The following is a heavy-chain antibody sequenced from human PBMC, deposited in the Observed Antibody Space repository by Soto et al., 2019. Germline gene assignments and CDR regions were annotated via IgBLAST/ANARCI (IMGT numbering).Heavy chain of an antibody. Sequence: GGSLRLSCAASGFTFSGYWMHWVRQGPGTGLVWISRISIDETSTNYADSVKGRFTISRDNAKNTLYLQMNSLRAEDTAVYYCARGGAATPYGTGVRGQGTTVTVSS. J-gene: IGHJ6*02. CDR1: GFTFSGYW. D-gene: IGHD6-13*01. CDR3: ARGGAATPYGTGV. V-gene: IGHV3-74*01. CDR2: ISIDETST.